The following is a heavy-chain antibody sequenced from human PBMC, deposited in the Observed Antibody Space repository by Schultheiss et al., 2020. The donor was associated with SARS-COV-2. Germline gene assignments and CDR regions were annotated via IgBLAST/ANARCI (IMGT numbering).Heavy chain of an antibody. Sequence: GGSLRLSCAASGFTFSSHWMSWVRQAPGKGLEWVSYISSSSSTIYYAGSVKGRFTISRDKAKNSLYLQMNSLRADDTAVYYCARDYELTGVRVFYYYMDVWGKGTTVTVSS. V-gene: IGHV3-48*01. D-gene: IGHD7-27*01. J-gene: IGHJ6*03. CDR1: GFTFSSHW. CDR3: ARDYELTGVRVFYYYMDV. CDR2: ISSSSSTI.